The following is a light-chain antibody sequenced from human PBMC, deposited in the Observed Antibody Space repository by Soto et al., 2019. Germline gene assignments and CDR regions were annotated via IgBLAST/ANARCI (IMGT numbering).Light chain of an antibody. CDR1: QGISTY. CDR2: AAS. V-gene: IGKV1-9*01. Sequence: DIQLTQSPSFLSASVGDRVTITCRASQGISTYLAWYQQKPGRAPKLLLYAASTLHSGVPSRFSGSGSGTEFTLIISSLQPEDFATYYCQQLNNYPLTFGGGTKVEIK. J-gene: IGKJ4*01. CDR3: QQLNNYPLT.